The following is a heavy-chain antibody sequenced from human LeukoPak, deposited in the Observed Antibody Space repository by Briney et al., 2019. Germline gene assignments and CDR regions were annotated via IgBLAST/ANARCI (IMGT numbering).Heavy chain of an antibody. D-gene: IGHD6-19*01. CDR1: GFLFSIFG. CDR3: AKEFAGWYGGFDY. Sequence: PWMSLRLSCAASGFLFSIFGMHCVCQSPWNGLEWLSAISGSGGSTYYADSLKGRFTISRDNSKNTLYLQMNSLRAEDTAVYYCAKEFAGWYGGFDYWGQGTLVTVSS. V-gene: IGHV3-23*01. CDR2: ISGSGGST. J-gene: IGHJ4*02.